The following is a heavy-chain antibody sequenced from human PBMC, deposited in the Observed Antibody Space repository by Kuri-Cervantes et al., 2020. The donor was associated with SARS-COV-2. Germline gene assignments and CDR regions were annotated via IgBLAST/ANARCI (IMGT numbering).Heavy chain of an antibody. V-gene: IGHV3-7*01. J-gene: IGHJ4*02. CDR2: IEQDGSEK. D-gene: IGHD3/OR15-3a*01. CDR1: GFTFRSYW. CDR3: TRDGLQEWADY. Sequence: GGSLRLSCAASGFTFRSYWMTWVPQAAGKGQEWVANIEQDGSEKYYVDYVKGRFTISRDNAKNSLYLQMNSLRAEDTAVYHCTRDGLQEWADYWGQGTLVTVSS.